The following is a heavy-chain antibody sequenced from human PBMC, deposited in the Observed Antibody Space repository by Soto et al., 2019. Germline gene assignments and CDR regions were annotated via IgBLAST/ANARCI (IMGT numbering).Heavy chain of an antibody. CDR3: ATDECYLLYNLFGP. J-gene: IGHJ5*02. CDR2: TYYRSKWYI. Sequence: SQTLSLTCAISGDSVSSNSAAWNWIRQSPSRGLEWLGRTYYRSKWYIDYAVSVKSRISINPDTSKNQFSLQLNSVTPDDPAVYYWATDECYLLYNLFGPWGQGTLGTVSS. D-gene: IGHD3-10*01. V-gene: IGHV6-1*01. CDR1: GDSVSSNSAA.